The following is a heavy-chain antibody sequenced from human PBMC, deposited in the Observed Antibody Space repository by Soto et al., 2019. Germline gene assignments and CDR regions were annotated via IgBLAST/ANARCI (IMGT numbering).Heavy chain of an antibody. CDR3: ARARDPHLDHYGLDV. CDR1: GFTFNVYG. CDR2: LIPIYDEP. V-gene: IGHV1-69*06. Sequence: QVQLVQSGAEVKNPGSSVRVSCKTSGFTFNVYGIHWVRQAPGQGLEWMGGLIPIYDEPNYAQKFQGRVTITEDKSSASGYLEMNSLRSEYSAVYFCARARDPHLDHYGLDVWGQGTTVTVSS. J-gene: IGHJ6*02.